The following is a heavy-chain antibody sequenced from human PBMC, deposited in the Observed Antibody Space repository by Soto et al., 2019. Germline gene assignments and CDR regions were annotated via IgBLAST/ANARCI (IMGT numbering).Heavy chain of an antibody. CDR3: ARNVVRSTAGDS. Sequence: QVQLVQSGTDVKKPGSSVKVSCKASGGSFSTSSFVWVRQGPGQGLEWMGGLSPIFSRTNLAKKFQGRGTFSADESTRTTYMELRSLTSEDTAIYYCARNVVRSTAGDSWGQGTLVTVSS. D-gene: IGHD2-15*01. V-gene: IGHV1-69*01. J-gene: IGHJ4*02. CDR1: GGSFSTSS. CDR2: LSPIFSRT.